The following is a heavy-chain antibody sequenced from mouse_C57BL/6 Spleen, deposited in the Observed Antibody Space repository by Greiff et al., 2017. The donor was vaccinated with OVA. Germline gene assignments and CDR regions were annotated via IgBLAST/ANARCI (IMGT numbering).Heavy chain of an antibody. CDR2: ISSGSSTI. Sequence: EVMLVESGGGLVKPGGSLKLSCAASGFTFSDYGMHWVRQAPEKGLEWVAYISSGSSTIYYADTVKGRFTISRDNAKNTLFLQMTSLRSEDTAMYYCARGAYRYAMDYWGQGTSVTVSS. D-gene: IGHD3-1*01. CDR3: ARGAYRYAMDY. J-gene: IGHJ4*01. CDR1: GFTFSDYG. V-gene: IGHV5-17*01.